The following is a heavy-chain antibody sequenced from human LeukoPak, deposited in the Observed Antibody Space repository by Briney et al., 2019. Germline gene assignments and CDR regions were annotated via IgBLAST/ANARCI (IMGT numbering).Heavy chain of an antibody. V-gene: IGHV4-59*08. Sequence: PSETLSLTCTVSGGSTSSYYWSWIRQPPGKGLEWIGYIYYSGSTNYNPSLKRRLTISIDTSKNQFSLKLSSVTAADTAVYYCARHSGAGTGFVYWGQGTLVTVSS. CDR1: GGSTSSYY. D-gene: IGHD6-19*01. CDR2: IYYSGST. CDR3: ARHSGAGTGFVY. J-gene: IGHJ4*02.